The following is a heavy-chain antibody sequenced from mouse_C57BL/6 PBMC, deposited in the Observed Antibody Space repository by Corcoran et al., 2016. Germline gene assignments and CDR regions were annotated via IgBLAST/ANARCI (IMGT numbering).Heavy chain of an antibody. CDR3: ARDGSSGYVRYFDV. CDR2: ISYDGSN. D-gene: IGHD3-2*02. CDR1: GYSITSGYY. V-gene: IGHV3-6*01. J-gene: IGHJ1*03. Sequence: DVQLQESGPGLVKPSQSLSLTCSVTGYSITSGYYWNWIRQFPGNKLEWMGYISYDGSNNYNPSLKNRISITRDTSKNQFFLKLNSVTTEDTATYYCARDGSSGYVRYFDVWGTGTTVTVSS.